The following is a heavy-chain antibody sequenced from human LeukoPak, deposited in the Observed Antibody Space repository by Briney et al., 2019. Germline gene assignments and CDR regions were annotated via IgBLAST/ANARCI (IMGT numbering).Heavy chain of an antibody. D-gene: IGHD5-18*01. CDR2: ISGSGGST. V-gene: IGHV3-23*01. CDR3: AKEGTQIQQLMDN. CDR1: GFTFSSYG. Sequence: GGSLRLSCAASGFTFSSYGVSWVRQAPGKGLEWVSGISGSGGSTYYADSVKGRFTISRDNSKNTLYLRMNSLRAEDTAVYYCAKEGTQIQQLMDNWGQGTLVTVSS. J-gene: IGHJ4*02.